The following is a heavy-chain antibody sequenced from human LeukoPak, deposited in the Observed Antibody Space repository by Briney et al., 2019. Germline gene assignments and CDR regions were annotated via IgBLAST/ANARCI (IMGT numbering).Heavy chain of an antibody. D-gene: IGHD3-10*01. CDR3: ARPRRRGIRGGSGSHWLDP. CDR2: IKQDGSEK. Sequence: GGSLRLSCAASGFTFSSYWMSWVRQAPGKGLEWVANIKQDGSEKYYVDSVKGRFTISRDNAKNSLYLQMNSLRAEDTAVYYCARPRRRGIRGGSGSHWLDPWGQGTLVTVSS. CDR1: GFTFSSYW. J-gene: IGHJ5*02. V-gene: IGHV3-7*01.